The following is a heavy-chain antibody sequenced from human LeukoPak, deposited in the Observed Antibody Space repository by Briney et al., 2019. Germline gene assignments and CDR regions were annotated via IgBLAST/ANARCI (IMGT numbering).Heavy chain of an antibody. CDR2: FDPEDGET. J-gene: IGHJ4*02. CDR3: ATDGIRKYQLPLDY. D-gene: IGHD2-2*01. Sequence: ASVKVSCKVSGYTLTELSMHWVRQAPGKGLEWMGGFDPEDGETIYAQKFQGGVTMTEDTSTDTAYMELSSLRSEDTAVYYCATDGIRKYQLPLDYRGQGTLVTVSS. CDR1: GYTLTELS. V-gene: IGHV1-24*01.